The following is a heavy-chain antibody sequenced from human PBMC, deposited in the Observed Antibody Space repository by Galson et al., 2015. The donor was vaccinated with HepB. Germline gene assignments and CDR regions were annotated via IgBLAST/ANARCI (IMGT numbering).Heavy chain of an antibody. CDR1: GFTVSRNN. D-gene: IGHD3-3*01. CDR2: IYSTGNI. CDR3: ARQITISGVVNYYYGMDV. V-gene: IGHV3-66*04. Sequence: CAGSGFTVSRNNMNWVRQAPGKGLEWVAIIYSTGNINYADSVKGRFTISRDNSKNTVFLQMNSLSAEDTAVYYCARQITISGVVNYYYGMDVWGQGTTVTVSS. J-gene: IGHJ6*02.